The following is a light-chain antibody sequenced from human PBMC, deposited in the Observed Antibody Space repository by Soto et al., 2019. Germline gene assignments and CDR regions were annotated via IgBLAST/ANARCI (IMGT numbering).Light chain of an antibody. J-gene: IGKJ5*01. CDR2: AAS. Sequence: DIQMTQSPSSVSASVGDRVTITCRASQGIGSWLAWYQQKPGKAPNLLIYAASTLQSGVPSRFSGSGSGTDFTLKISRVEAEDVGVYYCMQALQTPVTFGQGTRLEIK. V-gene: IGKV1-12*01. CDR1: QGIGSW. CDR3: MQALQTPVT.